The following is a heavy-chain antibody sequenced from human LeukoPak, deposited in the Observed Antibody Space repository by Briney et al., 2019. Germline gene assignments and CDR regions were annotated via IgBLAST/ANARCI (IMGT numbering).Heavy chain of an antibody. CDR1: GFTFSTYA. D-gene: IGHD5-18*01. CDR3: ARFRYSYDFDY. J-gene: IGHJ4*02. V-gene: IGHV3-30*14. CDR2: ISYDGSNK. Sequence: GGSLRLSCAASGFTFSTYAMHWVRQAPGKGLEWVAVISYDGSNKYYADSVKGRFTISRDNSKNTLYLQMNSLRAEDTAVYYCARFRYSYDFDYWGQGTLVTVSS.